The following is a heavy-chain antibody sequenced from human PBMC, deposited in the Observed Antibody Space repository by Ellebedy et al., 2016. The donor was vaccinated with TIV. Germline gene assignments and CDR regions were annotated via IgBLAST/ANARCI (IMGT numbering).Heavy chain of an antibody. CDR1: GGSITSDNYY. CDR2: TYYSSTT. V-gene: IGHV4-39*01. J-gene: IGHJ4*02. Sequence: SETLSLTCTVSGGSITSDNYYWGWIRQPPGKGLEWIVSTYYSSTTYYNNPSLKSQVTISVDTSKNQFSLKLSSVTAADTAVYYCARQPGKGGWFFDYWGQGCLVTVSS. D-gene: IGHD6-19*01. CDR3: ARQPGKGGWFFDY.